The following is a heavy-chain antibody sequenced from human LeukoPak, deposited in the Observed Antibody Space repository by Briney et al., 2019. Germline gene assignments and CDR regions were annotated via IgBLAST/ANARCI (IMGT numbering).Heavy chain of an antibody. V-gene: IGHV4-30-2*01. CDR1: GGSISSGGYY. D-gene: IGHD6-19*01. CDR2: IYHSGST. J-gene: IGHJ4*02. CDR3: ARRRSGWPFDY. Sequence: PSETLSLTCTVSGGSISSGGYYWSWIRQPPGKGLEWIGYIYHSGSTYYNPSLKSRVTISVDRSKNQFSLKLSSVTAADTAVYYCARRRSGWPFDYWGQGTLVTVSS.